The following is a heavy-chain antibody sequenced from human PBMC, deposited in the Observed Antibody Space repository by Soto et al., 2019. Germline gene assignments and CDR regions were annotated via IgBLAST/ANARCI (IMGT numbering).Heavy chain of an antibody. Sequence: QVQLQQWGAGLLKPSETLSLTCAVYGGSFSGYYWSWIRQPPGKGLEWIGEINHSGSTNYNPSLKSRVTISVDTSKNPFSLKLSSVTAADTAVYYCARGYLQVGDVGYWGQGTLVTVSS. D-gene: IGHD3-16*01. CDR3: ARGYLQVGDVGY. CDR1: GGSFSGYY. J-gene: IGHJ4*02. CDR2: INHSGST. V-gene: IGHV4-34*01.